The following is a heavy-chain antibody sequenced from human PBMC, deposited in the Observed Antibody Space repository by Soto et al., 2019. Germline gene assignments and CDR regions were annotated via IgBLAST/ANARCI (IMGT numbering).Heavy chain of an antibody. CDR2: IYYSGST. Sequence: SETLSLTCTVSGGSISSYYWTWIRQPPGKGLEWIGYIYYSGSTNYNPSLKSRVTISVATSKTQFSLKLSSVTAADTAVYYCARIFALPDVVVTPNAFDYWGQGTLVTVSS. CDR3: ARIFALPDVVVTPNAFDY. CDR1: GGSISSYY. J-gene: IGHJ4*02. D-gene: IGHD3-22*01. V-gene: IGHV4-59*12.